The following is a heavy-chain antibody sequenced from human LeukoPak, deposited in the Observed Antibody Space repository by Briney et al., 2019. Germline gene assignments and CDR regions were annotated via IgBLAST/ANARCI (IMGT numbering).Heavy chain of an antibody. CDR1: GYTFTGYY. Sequence: ASVKVSCKASGYTFTGYYMHWVRQAPGQGLEWMGRINPNSGGTNYAQKFQGRVTMTRDTSISTAYMELSRLRSDDTAVYYCAGDYSRGYSYGADYWGQGTLVTVSS. D-gene: IGHD5-18*01. J-gene: IGHJ4*02. CDR2: INPNSGGT. CDR3: AGDYSRGYSYGADY. V-gene: IGHV1-2*06.